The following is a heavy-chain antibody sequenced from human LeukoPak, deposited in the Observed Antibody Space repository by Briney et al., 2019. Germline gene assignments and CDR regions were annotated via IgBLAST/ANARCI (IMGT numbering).Heavy chain of an antibody. Sequence: GGSLRLSCVASGFTFSDYYMSWIRQAPGKGLEWVSYISSSSYTNYADSVKGRFTISRDNAKNSLYLQMNSLRAEDTAVYYCARVGRGSYGAFDIWGQGTMVTVSS. D-gene: IGHD4-17*01. V-gene: IGHV3-11*06. J-gene: IGHJ3*02. CDR1: GFTFSDYY. CDR2: ISSSSYT. CDR3: ARVGRGSYGAFDI.